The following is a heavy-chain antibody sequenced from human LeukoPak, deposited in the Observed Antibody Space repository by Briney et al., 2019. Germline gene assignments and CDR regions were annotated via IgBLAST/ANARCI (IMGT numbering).Heavy chain of an antibody. Sequence: SETLSLTCTVSGGSISSYYWSWIRQPPGKGLEWIGYIYYSGSTNYKSSLKSRVTISVDTSKNQFSLKLSSVTAADTAVYYCARGTTMVTGTGSFDIWGQGTMVTVSS. J-gene: IGHJ3*02. V-gene: IGHV4-59*08. D-gene: IGHD5-18*01. CDR2: IYYSGST. CDR3: ARGTTMVTGTGSFDI. CDR1: GGSISSYY.